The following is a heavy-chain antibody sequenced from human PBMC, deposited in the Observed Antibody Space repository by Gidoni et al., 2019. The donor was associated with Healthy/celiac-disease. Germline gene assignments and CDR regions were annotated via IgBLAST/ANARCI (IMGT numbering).Heavy chain of an antibody. CDR3: AKAGDYGDFDDAFDI. V-gene: IGHV3-30*18. D-gene: IGHD4-17*01. CDR1: GFTFSSYG. Sequence: QVQLVESGGGVVPPGRSLRLSCAASGFTFSSYGMHWVRQAPGKGLEWVAVISYDGSNKYYADSVKGRFTISRDNSKNTLYLQMNSLRAEDTAVYYCAKAGDYGDFDDAFDIWGQGTMVTVSS. CDR2: ISYDGSNK. J-gene: IGHJ3*02.